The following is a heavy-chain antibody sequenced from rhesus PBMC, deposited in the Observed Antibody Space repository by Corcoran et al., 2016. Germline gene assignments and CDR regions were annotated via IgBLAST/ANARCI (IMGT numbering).Heavy chain of an antibody. J-gene: IGHJ5-1*01. Sequence: QVQLQESGPAVVKPSETLSLTCAVSGGSTSNSNWWSWIRQSPGKGLEWIGGIYGSGGITEYNPSLKSRVTISNDTSKNQFSLKLTSVTAADTAVYYCASPSGVAAHFDVWGPGVLVTVSS. CDR2: IYGSGGIT. V-gene: IGHV4-93*01. CDR1: GGSTSNSNW. CDR3: ASPSGVAAHFDV. D-gene: IGHD6-25*01.